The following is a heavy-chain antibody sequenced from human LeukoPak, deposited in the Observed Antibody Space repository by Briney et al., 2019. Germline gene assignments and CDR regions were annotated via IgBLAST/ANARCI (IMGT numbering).Heavy chain of an antibody. J-gene: IGHJ4*02. V-gene: IGHV3-7*01. Sequence: GGSLRLSCAASGFTFTSYWMNWVRQAPGMGLEWVANIKQDGSEKYYVDSAKGRFTISRDNAKNSLYLQMNSLRAEDTAVYYCARDPDRDGVDYWGQGTLVTVSS. D-gene: IGHD1-14*01. CDR2: IKQDGSEK. CDR1: GFTFTSYW. CDR3: ARDPDRDGVDY.